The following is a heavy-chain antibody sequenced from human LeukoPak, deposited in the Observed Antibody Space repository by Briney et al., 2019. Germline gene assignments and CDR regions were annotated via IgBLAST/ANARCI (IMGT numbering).Heavy chain of an antibody. CDR3: ARVRTVVVPARLRGVYYYYMDV. CDR1: GGSFSGYH. Sequence: SETLSLTCAVYGGSFSGYHWSWIRQPPGKGLEWIGEINHSGSTNYNPSLKSRVTISVDTSKNQFSLKLSSVTAADTAVYYCARVRTVVVPARLRGVYYYYMDVWGKGTTVTVSS. V-gene: IGHV4-34*01. J-gene: IGHJ6*03. CDR2: INHSGST. D-gene: IGHD2-2*01.